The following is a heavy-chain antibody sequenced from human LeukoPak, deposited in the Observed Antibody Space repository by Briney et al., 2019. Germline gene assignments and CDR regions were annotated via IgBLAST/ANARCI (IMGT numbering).Heavy chain of an antibody. CDR3: ARGGATYSDY. V-gene: IGHV3-73*01. CDR1: GFTFSGSA. CDR2: IRNKANNYAT. Sequence: GGSLRLSCAASGFTFSGSAMHWVRQASGKGLEWVGRIRNKANNYATAYAESVKGRFTISRDDSKNTAYLQMNSLKTEDTAVYYCARGGATYSDYWGQGTLVTVSS. J-gene: IGHJ4*02. D-gene: IGHD4/OR15-4a*01.